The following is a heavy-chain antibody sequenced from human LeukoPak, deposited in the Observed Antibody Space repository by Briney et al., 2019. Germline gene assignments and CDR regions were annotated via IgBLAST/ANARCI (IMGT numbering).Heavy chain of an antibody. Sequence: GESLKISCKISGYTMTNNWIGWVRQVPGKGLEWMGLIYPGYSDAKYSPFFQGQVTLSVDASISTAYLQLTGLRASATAIYYCVRFALTSSLDHWGQGTLVTVSS. J-gene: IGHJ5*02. CDR2: IYPGYSDA. V-gene: IGHV5-51*01. CDR3: VRFALTSSLDH. D-gene: IGHD6-13*01. CDR1: GYTMTNNW.